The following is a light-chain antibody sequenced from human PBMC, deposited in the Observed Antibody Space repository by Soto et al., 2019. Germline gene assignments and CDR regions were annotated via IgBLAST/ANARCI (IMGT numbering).Light chain of an antibody. CDR1: QSLFDSDDGTTY. Sequence: EIGKTQTKISLPDTPRPPAATSRTPIQSLFDSDDGTTYLDWYLQKPGQSPQLLIYLGSNRASGVPDRFSGSGSGTDFTLKISRVEAEDVGVYYCMQGTHWPITFGQGRLLEVK. V-gene: IGKV2-28*01. J-gene: IGKJ5*01. CDR2: LGS. CDR3: MQGTHWPIT.